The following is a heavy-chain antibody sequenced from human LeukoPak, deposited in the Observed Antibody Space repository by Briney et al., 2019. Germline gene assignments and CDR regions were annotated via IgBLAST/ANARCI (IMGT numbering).Heavy chain of an antibody. CDR2: ISWNSGLI. V-gene: IGHV3-9*01. D-gene: IGHD3/OR15-3a*01. CDR1: GFTFDEYA. Sequence: PGGSLRLSCAVSGFTFDEYAKHWVRQAPGKGLEWVSGISWNSGLIDYADSVKGRFTISRDNAKNSLYLQMNSLKAEDTAFYYCAKVGIFGLVTYYFDYWGQGTLVTVSS. J-gene: IGHJ4*02. CDR3: AKVGIFGLVTYYFDY.